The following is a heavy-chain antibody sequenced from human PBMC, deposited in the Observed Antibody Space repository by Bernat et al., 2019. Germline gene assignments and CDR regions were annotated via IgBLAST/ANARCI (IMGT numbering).Heavy chain of an antibody. CDR2: ISENGVST. D-gene: IGHD3/OR15-3a*01. CDR1: GFTFSSYV. CDR3: SKGGHFDY. V-gene: IGHV3-23*01. Sequence: EVQLLESGGDLVQPGGSLRLSCAASGFTFSSYVMTWARQAPGKGLEWVSTISENGVSTNYADSVKGRFTISRDNSKNTLYLQMNSLRAEDAAVYHCSKGGHFDYWGQGTLVTVSS. J-gene: IGHJ4*02.